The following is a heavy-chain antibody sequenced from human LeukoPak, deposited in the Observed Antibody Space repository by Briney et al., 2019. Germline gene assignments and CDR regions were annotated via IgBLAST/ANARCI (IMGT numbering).Heavy chain of an antibody. J-gene: IGHJ4*02. CDR2: FDPEDGET. CDR3: ATPASVVPAAIPFDY. Sequence: ASVKVSCKASGGTFSSYAISWVRQAPGQGLEWMGGFDPEDGETIYAQKFQGRVTMTEDTSTDTAYMELSSLRSEDTAVYYCATPASVVPAAIPFDYWGQGTLVTVSS. CDR1: GGTFSSYA. V-gene: IGHV1-24*01. D-gene: IGHD2-2*02.